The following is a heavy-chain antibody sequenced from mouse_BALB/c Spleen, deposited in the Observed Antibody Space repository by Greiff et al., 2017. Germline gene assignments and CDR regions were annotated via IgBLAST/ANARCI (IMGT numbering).Heavy chain of an antibody. CDR1: GFTFSSYG. J-gene: IGHJ2*01. CDR2: ISSGGSYT. CDR3: ARDGGLPDY. V-gene: IGHV5-6*01. D-gene: IGHD2-1*01. Sequence: EVKLVESGGDLVKPGGSLKLSCAASGFTFSSYGMSWVRQTPDKRLEWVATISSGGSYTYYPDSVKGRFTISRDNAKNTLYLQMSSLKSEDTAMYYCARDGGLPDYWGQGTTLTVSS.